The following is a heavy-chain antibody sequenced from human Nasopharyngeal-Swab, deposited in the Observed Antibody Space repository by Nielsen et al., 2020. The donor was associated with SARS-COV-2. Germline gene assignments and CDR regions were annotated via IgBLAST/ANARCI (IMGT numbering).Heavy chain of an antibody. J-gene: IGHJ2*01. CDR2: ISAYNGNT. V-gene: IGHV1-18*01. D-gene: IGHD3-22*01. Sequence: ASVKVSCKASGYTFTSYGISWVRQAPGQGLEWMGWISAYNGNTNYAQKLQGRVTMTTDTSTSTAYMELRSLRSDDTAVYYCARFPAGGYYDSSGYYYWYFDLWGRGTPVTVSS. CDR1: GYTFTSYG. CDR3: ARFPAGGYYDSSGYYYWYFDL.